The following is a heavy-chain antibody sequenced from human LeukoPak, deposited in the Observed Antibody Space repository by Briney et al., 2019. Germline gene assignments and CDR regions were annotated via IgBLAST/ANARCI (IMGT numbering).Heavy chain of an antibody. D-gene: IGHD3-16*02. CDR1: GYTFTSYG. V-gene: IGHV1-18*01. CDR2: ISAYNGNT. CDR3: ATTVGELSLYVLFDY. Sequence: ASVKVSCKASGYTFTSYGISWVRQAPGQGLEWMGWISAYNGNTIYAQKFQGRVTMTEDTSTDTAYMELSSLRSEDTAVYYCATTVGELSLYVLFDYWGQGTLVTVSS. J-gene: IGHJ4*02.